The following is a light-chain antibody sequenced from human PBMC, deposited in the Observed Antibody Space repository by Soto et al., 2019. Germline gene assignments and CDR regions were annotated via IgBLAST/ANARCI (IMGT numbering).Light chain of an antibody. CDR1: QTIRSNY. CDR3: QQYGSSPWT. Sequence: ETVLTQSPGTLSLSPRERATLSCRASQTIRSNYLAWYRQTPGQAPRLLIYGASNRATGIADRFSGSGSGTDFTLIISRLEPEEFALYYCQQYGSSPWTFGQGTKVEIK. CDR2: GAS. V-gene: IGKV3-20*01. J-gene: IGKJ1*01.